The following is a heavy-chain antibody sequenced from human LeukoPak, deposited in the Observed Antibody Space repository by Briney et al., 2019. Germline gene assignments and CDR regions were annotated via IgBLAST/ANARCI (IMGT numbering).Heavy chain of an antibody. Sequence: GRSLRLSCAASGFTFSSHGMHWVRQAPGKGLEWVAVIWYDGSSKFYADSVRGRFTISRDNSKNTLYVQMNSLRAEDTAVYYCAKDLGRYRNNFFDYWGQGNLVTVSS. D-gene: IGHD1-26*01. CDR2: IWYDGSSK. J-gene: IGHJ4*02. V-gene: IGHV3-33*06. CDR1: GFTFSSHG. CDR3: AKDLGRYRNNFFDY.